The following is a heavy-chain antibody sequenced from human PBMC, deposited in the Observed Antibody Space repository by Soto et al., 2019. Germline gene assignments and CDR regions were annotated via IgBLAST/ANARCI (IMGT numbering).Heavy chain of an antibody. CDR1: GYRFDSYQ. V-gene: IGHV5-51*01. CDR3: ARSFYDNFHD. CDR2: IDPSDSDI. D-gene: IGHD3-16*01. Sequence: PGESLKISCKGSGYRFDSYQIAWVRQMPGKSLEWMGIIDPSDSDIRYSPSFQGQVTISADKSISTAYLQWSSLKASDTAIYYCARSFYDNFHDWGHGTLVTVSS. J-gene: IGHJ1*01.